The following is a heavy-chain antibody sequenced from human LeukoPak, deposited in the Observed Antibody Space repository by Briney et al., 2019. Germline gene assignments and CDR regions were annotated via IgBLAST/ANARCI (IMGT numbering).Heavy chain of an antibody. CDR1: GDSVSSNSAT. Sequence: SQTLSLTCAISGDSVSSNSATWNWIRQSPSRGLEWLGRTYYKSKWYNDYAVSVKSRITINSDASKNQFSLQLNSVPPEDTAVYYCGRVSSPWSPRDAFDIWGQGTMVTVSP. CDR2: TYYKSKWYN. D-gene: IGHD1-26*01. CDR3: GRVSSPWSPRDAFDI. V-gene: IGHV6-1*01. J-gene: IGHJ3*02.